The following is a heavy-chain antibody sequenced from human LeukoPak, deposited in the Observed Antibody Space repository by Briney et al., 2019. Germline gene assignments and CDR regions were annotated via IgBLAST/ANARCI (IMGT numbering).Heavy chain of an antibody. D-gene: IGHD3-10*01. CDR1: GGSISSYY. CDR2: IYYSGST. CDR3: ARTEGRLLWFGELSPFDY. Sequence: SETLSLTCTVSGGSISSYYWSRIRQPSGKGLEWIGYIYYSGSTNYNPSLKSRVTISVDTSKNQFSLKLSSVTAADTAVYYCARTEGRLLWFGELSPFDYWGQGTLVTVSS. J-gene: IGHJ4*02. V-gene: IGHV4-59*01.